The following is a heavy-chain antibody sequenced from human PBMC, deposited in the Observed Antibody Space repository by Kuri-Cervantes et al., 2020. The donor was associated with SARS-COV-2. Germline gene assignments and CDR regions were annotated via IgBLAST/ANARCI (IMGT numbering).Heavy chain of an antibody. D-gene: IGHD3-10*01. CDR1: GFTFSSYS. CDR2: ISSSSSYI. V-gene: IGHV3-21*01. J-gene: IGHJ6*03. CDR3: ARVADTMVRGSFPYYYYYYYMDV. Sequence: GESLKISCTASGFTFSSYSMNWVRQAPGKGLEWVSSISSSSSYIYYADSVKGRFTISRDNAKNSLYQQMNSLRAEDTAVYYCARVADTMVRGSFPYYYYYYYMDVWGKGTTVTVSS.